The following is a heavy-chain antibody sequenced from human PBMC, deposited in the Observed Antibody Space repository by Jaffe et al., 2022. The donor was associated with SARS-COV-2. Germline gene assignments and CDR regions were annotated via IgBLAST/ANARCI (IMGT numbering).Heavy chain of an antibody. J-gene: IGHJ3*02. D-gene: IGHD2-2*01. Sequence: QVQLVESGGGVVQPGRSLRLSCAASGFTFSSYAMHWVRQAPGKGLEWVAVISYDGSNKYYADSVKGRFTISRDNSKNTLYLQMNSLRAEDTAVYYCAREPTCSSTSCLGWGAFDIWGQGTMVTVSS. CDR3: AREPTCSSTSCLGWGAFDI. V-gene: IGHV3-30*04. CDR1: GFTFSSYA. CDR2: ISYDGSNK.